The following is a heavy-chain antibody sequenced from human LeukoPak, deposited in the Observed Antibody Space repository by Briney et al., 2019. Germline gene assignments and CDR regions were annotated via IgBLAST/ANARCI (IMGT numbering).Heavy chain of an antibody. D-gene: IGHD3-16*02. V-gene: IGHV3-23*01. CDR1: GFTFNSYA. J-gene: IGHJ4*02. CDR3: AKGPYEYVWGSYRYSREYCFDY. CDR2: ISGSGGST. Sequence: GGSLTLSCAASGFTFNSYAMIWVRPAPGKGRVGVSAISGSGGSTYYADSVKGRFTISRDNSKNTLYLQMNRLRGEDTAVYYCAKGPYEYVWGSYRYSREYCFDYWGQGTLVTVSS.